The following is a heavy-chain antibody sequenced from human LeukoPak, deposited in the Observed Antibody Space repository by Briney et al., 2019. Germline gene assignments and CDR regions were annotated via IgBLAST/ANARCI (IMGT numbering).Heavy chain of an antibody. CDR1: GYTFTSYY. J-gene: IGHJ5*02. Sequence: ASVKVSCKASGYTFTSYYMHWVRQAPGQGLEWMGGIIPIFGTANYAQKFQGRVTITADESTSTAYMELSSLRSEDTAVYYCARGPVFGVVIEYNWFDPWGQGTLVTVSS. CDR2: IIPIFGTA. D-gene: IGHD3-3*01. V-gene: IGHV1-69*13. CDR3: ARGPVFGVVIEYNWFDP.